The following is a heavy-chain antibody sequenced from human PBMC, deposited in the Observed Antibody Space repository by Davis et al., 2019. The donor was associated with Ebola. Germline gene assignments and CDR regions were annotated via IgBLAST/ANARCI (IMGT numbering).Heavy chain of an antibody. V-gene: IGHV3-30*04. Sequence: GGSLRLSCAASGFTFSSFAMHWVRQAPGKGLEWVAVIPYDGSNKYYADSVKGRFTISRDNSKNTLYLLMNSLRAEDTAVYYCARGLLEKAMLGYYFDYWGQGTLVTVSS. CDR1: GFTFSSFA. CDR2: IPYDGSNK. CDR3: ARGLLEKAMLGYYFDY. J-gene: IGHJ4*02. D-gene: IGHD5-18*01.